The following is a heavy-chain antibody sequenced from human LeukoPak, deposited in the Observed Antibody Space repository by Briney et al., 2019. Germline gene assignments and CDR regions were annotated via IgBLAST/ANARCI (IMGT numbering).Heavy chain of an antibody. V-gene: IGHV4-34*01. CDR2: VHHSGKT. CDR3: ARGLSLGRVDY. CDR1: GGSFTSDY. J-gene: IGHJ4*02. Sequence: PSETLSLTCTVYGGSFTSDYWTWIRQRPGKGLEWIGEVHHSGKTNYKPSLRSRVTISLDTSKNQFSLNLASVTAADTAVYYCARGLSLGRVDYWGQGTLVTVSS.